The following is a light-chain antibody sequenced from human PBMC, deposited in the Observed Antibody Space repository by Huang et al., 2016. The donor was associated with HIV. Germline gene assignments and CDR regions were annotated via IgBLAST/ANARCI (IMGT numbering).Light chain of an antibody. CDR3: QQYDNFPPT. V-gene: IGKV1-33*01. CDR2: DAS. J-gene: IGKJ1*01. CDR1: QDISNY. Sequence: DIQMTQSPSSLSASIGDRVTITCQASQDISNYLNWDLQKPGKAPKLLLYDASSLETGVPSRFSGSGSGTDFTFTISSLQPEDVATYYCQQYDNFPPTFGQGTKVEIK.